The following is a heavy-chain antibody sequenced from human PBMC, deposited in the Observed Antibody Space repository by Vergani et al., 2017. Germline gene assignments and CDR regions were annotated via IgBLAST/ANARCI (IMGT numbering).Heavy chain of an antibody. CDR1: GYSFTSYW. CDR3: ARGRYDILTGYYLYYGMDV. Sequence: EVQLVQSGAEVKKPGESLRISCKGSGYSFTSYWISWVRQMPGKGLEWMGRIDPSDSYTNYSPSFQGHVTISADKSISTAYLQWSSLKASDTAMYYCARGRYDILTGYYLYYGMDVWGQGTTVTVSS. V-gene: IGHV5-10-1*01. J-gene: IGHJ6*02. CDR2: IDPSDSYT. D-gene: IGHD3-9*01.